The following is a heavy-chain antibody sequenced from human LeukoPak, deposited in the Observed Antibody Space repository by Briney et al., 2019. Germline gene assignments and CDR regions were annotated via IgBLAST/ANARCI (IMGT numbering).Heavy chain of an antibody. CDR2: TYYSGST. Sequence: PSETLSLTCTVSGDSFSSYFWSWIRQPPGKGLEWIGYTYYSGSTYYNPSLKNRVSISVDTSKNQFSLNLSSVTAADTAVYYCARPYYYDSRIDPWGQGTLVTVSS. CDR3: ARPYYYDSRIDP. CDR1: GDSFSSYF. V-gene: IGHV4-30-4*01. D-gene: IGHD3-22*01. J-gene: IGHJ5*02.